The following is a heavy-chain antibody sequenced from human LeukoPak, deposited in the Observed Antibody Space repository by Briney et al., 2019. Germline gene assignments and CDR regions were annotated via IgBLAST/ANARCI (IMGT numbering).Heavy chain of an antibody. Sequence: AGGSLRLSCAASGFTFSDYYMSWIRQAPGKGLEWVANIKQDGSEKYYVDSVKGRFTISRDNAKNSLYLQMNSLRAEDTAVYYCARDAVTTFYYYYGMDVWGQGTTVTVSS. J-gene: IGHJ6*02. CDR1: GFTFSDYY. CDR3: ARDAVTTFYYYYGMDV. V-gene: IGHV3-7*01. D-gene: IGHD4-17*01. CDR2: IKQDGSEK.